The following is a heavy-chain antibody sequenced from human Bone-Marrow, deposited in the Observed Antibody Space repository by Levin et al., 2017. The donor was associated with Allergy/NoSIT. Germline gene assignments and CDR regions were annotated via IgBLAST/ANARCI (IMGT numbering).Heavy chain of an antibody. CDR2: ISSNGGST. Sequence: GESLKISCSASGFTFSSYAMHWVRQAPGKGLEYVSAISSNGGSTYYADSVKGRFTISRDNSKNTLYLQMSSLRAEDTAVYYCVKDDSATGVGYFDYWGQGTLVTVSS. J-gene: IGHJ4*02. D-gene: IGHD4-23*01. CDR3: VKDDSATGVGYFDY. CDR1: GFTFSSYA. V-gene: IGHV3-64D*06.